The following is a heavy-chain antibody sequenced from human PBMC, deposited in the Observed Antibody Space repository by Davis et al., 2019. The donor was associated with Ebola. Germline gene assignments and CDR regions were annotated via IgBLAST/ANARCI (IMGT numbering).Heavy chain of an antibody. CDR3: ARTRWLRGIYFDY. V-gene: IGHV3-7*03. CDR1: GFPFSSLW. Sequence: ESLKIPCSASGFPFSSLWMSWVRQAPGKGLEWVANIKQDGSEKYYVDSVKGRFPISRDNAKNSLYLQMNSLRAEDTAVYYCARTRWLRGIYFDYWGQGTLVTVSS. CDR2: IKQDGSEK. D-gene: IGHD5-12*01. J-gene: IGHJ4*02.